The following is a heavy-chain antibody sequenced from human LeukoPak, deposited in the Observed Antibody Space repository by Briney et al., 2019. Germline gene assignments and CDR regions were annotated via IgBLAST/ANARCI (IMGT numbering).Heavy chain of an antibody. CDR3: ARVVMGIQLWLEAYNWFDP. V-gene: IGHV3-66*01. J-gene: IGHJ5*02. CDR2: IYSGGST. Sequence: PGGSLRLSCAASGFTVSSNYMSWVRQAPGKGLEWVSVIYSGGSTYYADSVKGRFTISRDNSKNTLYLQMNSLRAEDTAVYYCARVVMGIQLWLEAYNWFDPWGQGTLVTVSS. CDR1: GFTVSSNY. D-gene: IGHD5-18*01.